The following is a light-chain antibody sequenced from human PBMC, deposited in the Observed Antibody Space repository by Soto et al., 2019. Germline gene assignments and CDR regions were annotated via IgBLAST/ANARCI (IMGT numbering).Light chain of an antibody. V-gene: IGKV3-15*01. CDR3: QQYNNWPPWT. J-gene: IGKJ1*01. Sequence: EIVLTQSPATLSVSPGERATLSCRASQSVNSNLAWYQQKPGQAPRLLIYGASTRATGIPARFSGSGSGTEFTPTISRLQSEDLTVYYCQQYNNWPPWTFGQGTKVEIK. CDR2: GAS. CDR1: QSVNSN.